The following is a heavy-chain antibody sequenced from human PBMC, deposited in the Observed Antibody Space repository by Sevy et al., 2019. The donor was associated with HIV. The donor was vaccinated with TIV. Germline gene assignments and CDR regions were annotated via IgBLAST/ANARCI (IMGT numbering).Heavy chain of an antibody. D-gene: IGHD5-12*01. Sequence: GGSLRLSCAASGFTFDDYAMYWVRQAPGKGLEWVSGISWNSGSIGYADSVKGRFTISRDNAKNSLYLQMNSLRAEDTALYYCAKERRDGYNSGGYFDYWGQGTLVTVSS. CDR2: ISWNSGSI. V-gene: IGHV3-9*01. J-gene: IGHJ4*02. CDR1: GFTFDDYA. CDR3: AKERRDGYNSGGYFDY.